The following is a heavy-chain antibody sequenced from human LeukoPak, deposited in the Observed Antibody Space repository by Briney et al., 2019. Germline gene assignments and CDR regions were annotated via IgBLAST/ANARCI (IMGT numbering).Heavy chain of an antibody. CDR1: GFTFDDYA. D-gene: IGHD2-15*01. J-gene: IGHJ5*02. CDR2: ISWQGGST. V-gene: IGHV3-43D*03. CDR3: AKDGVVAALGDNWFDR. Sequence: GGSLRLSCAASGFTFDDYAMHWVRQAPGKGLEWVSLISWQGGSTYYADSVKGRFTISRDNNKSSLYLQMNSLRAEGTAFYYCAKDGVVAALGDNWFDRWGQGTLVTVSS.